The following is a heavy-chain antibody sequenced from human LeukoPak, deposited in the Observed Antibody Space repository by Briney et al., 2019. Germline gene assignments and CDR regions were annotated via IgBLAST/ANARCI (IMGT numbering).Heavy chain of an antibody. J-gene: IGHJ4*02. CDR3: ARGDNYYDSSGYCTGPDAHYYFDY. CDR2: IYYSGST. V-gene: IGHV4-30-4*01. D-gene: IGHD3-22*01. Sequence: PSETLSLTCTVSGGSISSGDYYWSWIRQPPGKGLEWIGYIYYSGSTYYNPSLKSRVTISVDTSKNQFSLKLSSVTAADTAVYYCARGDNYYDSSGYCTGPDAHYYFDYWGQGTLVTVSS. CDR1: GGSISSGDYY.